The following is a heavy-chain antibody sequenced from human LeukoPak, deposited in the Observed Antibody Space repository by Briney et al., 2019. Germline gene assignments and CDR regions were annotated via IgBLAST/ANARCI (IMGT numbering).Heavy chain of an antibody. CDR1: GFTFSSYA. CDR2: ISYDGSNK. CDR3: ARESSSGSYFDY. V-gene: IGHV3-30-3*01. D-gene: IGHD1-26*01. Sequence: GGSLRLSCAASGFTFSSYAMHWVRQAPGKGLEWVAVISYDGSNKYYADSVKGRFTISRDNAKNSLYLQMNSLRAEDTAVYYCARESSSGSYFDYWGREPWSPSPQ. J-gene: IGHJ4*02.